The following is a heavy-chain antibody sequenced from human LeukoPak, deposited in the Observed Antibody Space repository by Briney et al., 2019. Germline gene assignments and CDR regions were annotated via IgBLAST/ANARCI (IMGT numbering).Heavy chain of an antibody. CDR2: IYYSGST. Sequence: SETLSLTCTVSGGSISSYYWTWIRQPPGKGLEWIGYIYYSGSTNYNPSLKSRVTISVDTSKNQFSLKLSSVTAADTAVYYCARGSPYSSGWYRVRDLLQGLCFDPWGQGTLVTVSS. CDR3: ARGSPYSSGWYRVRDLLQGLCFDP. CDR1: GGSISSYY. J-gene: IGHJ5*02. D-gene: IGHD6-19*01. V-gene: IGHV4-59*01.